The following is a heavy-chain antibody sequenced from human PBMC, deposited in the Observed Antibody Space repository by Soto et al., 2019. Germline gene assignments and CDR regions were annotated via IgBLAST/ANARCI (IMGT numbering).Heavy chain of an antibody. Sequence: ASVKVSCKASGYTFTSYGISWVRQAPGQGLEWMGWISAYNGNTNYAQKLQGRVTMTTDTSTSTAYMELRSLRSDDTAVYYCARDVLIVAQHMGMVYWGQGTLVTVSS. CDR1: GYTFTSYG. V-gene: IGHV1-18*04. CDR3: ARDVLIVAQHMGMVY. CDR2: ISAYNGNT. D-gene: IGHD3-22*01. J-gene: IGHJ4*02.